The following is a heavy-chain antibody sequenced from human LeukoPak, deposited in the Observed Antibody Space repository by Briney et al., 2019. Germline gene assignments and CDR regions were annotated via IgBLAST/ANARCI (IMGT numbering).Heavy chain of an antibody. V-gene: IGHV3-21*01. CDR1: GFTFGSYS. D-gene: IGHD6-19*01. CDR3: ARGSSGWYGGSLWQSGGYFDY. J-gene: IGHJ4*02. CDR2: ISSSSSYI. Sequence: KPGGSLRLSCAASGFTFGSYSMNWVRQAPGKGLEWVSSISSSSSYIYYADSVKGRFTISRDNAKNSLYLQMNSLRAEDTAVYYCARGSSGWYGGSLWQSGGYFDYWGQGTLVTVSS.